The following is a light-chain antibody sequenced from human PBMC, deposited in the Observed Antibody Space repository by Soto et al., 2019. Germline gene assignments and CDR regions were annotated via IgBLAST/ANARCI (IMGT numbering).Light chain of an antibody. Sequence: EIVLTQSPATLSLSPGERATLTCRASQSVSSFLAWYQQKPGQAPRLLIYGASIRATGIPARFSGSGSGTDFTLTISRLEPEDFAVYYCQQCGSSPETFGQGTKVDIK. CDR3: QQCGSSPET. CDR2: GAS. V-gene: IGKV3-20*01. CDR1: QSVSSF. J-gene: IGKJ1*01.